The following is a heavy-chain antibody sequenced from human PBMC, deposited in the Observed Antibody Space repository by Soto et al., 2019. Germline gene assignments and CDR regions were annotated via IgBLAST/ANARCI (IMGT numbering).Heavy chain of an antibody. D-gene: IGHD6-19*01. CDR1: GCSISSSSYY. CDR3: ARQIGSSGWYYYYYGMDV. Sequence: SETLSLTCTVSGCSISSSSYYWGWIRQPPGKGLEWIGSIYYSGSTYYNPSLKSRVTISVDTSKNQFSLKLSSVTAADTAVYYCARQIGSSGWYYYYYGMDVWGQGTTVT. CDR2: IYYSGST. J-gene: IGHJ6*02. V-gene: IGHV4-39*01.